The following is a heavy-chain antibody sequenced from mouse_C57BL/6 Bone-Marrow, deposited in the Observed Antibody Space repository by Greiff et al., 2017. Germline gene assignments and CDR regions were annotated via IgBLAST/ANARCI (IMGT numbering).Heavy chain of an antibody. CDR1: GFTFSDYG. D-gene: IGHD1-1*01. CDR3: ARRGVVAYYAMDY. J-gene: IGHJ4*01. Sequence: EVMLVESGGGLVQPGGSLKLSCAASGFTFSDYGMAWVRQAPRKGPEWVAFISNLAYSIYYADTVTGRFTISRANAKNTLYLEMSSLRSEDTAMYYCARRGVVAYYAMDYWGQGTSLTVSS. CDR2: ISNLAYSI. V-gene: IGHV5-15*01.